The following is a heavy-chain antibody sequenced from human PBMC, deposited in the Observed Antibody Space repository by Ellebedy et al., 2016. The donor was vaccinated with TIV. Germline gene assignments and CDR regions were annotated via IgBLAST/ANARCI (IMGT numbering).Heavy chain of an antibody. D-gene: IGHD3-16*01. CDR2: INGDGGFT. CDR1: GFTFSRHW. V-gene: IGHV3-74*01. J-gene: IGHJ3*01. Sequence: GESLKISCAASGFTFSRHWMHWIRQAPGKGLVWLSRINGDGGFTSHADFVKGRFTISRDNAKNTLYLQLNNLRAGDTALYYCARTTTMTTFGPFDLWGQGTRVTVSS. CDR3: ARTTTMTTFGPFDL.